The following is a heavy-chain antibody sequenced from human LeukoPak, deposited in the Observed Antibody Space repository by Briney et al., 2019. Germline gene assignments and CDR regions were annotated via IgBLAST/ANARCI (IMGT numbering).Heavy chain of an antibody. D-gene: IGHD3-10*01. Sequence: GGSLRLSCAASGFIVSSDFMNWVRQAPGKGLEWVSAMNSGGSTFYTDSVKGRFIISRDKSRNTLYLQMNSLSVDDTAVYYCTRGGSMVRGVLWGQGTLVTVSS. V-gene: IGHV3-53*01. J-gene: IGHJ4*02. CDR1: GFIVSSDF. CDR3: TRGGSMVRGVL. CDR2: MNSGGST.